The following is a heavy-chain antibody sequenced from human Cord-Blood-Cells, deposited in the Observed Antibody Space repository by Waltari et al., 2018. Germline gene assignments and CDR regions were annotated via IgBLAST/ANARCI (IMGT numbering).Heavy chain of an antibody. J-gene: IGHJ3*02. CDR3: AGSIPTAWAFDI. Sequence: QVQLVQSGAAVKKPGASVKVSCKASGYTFTSYATHWMRQDPEQKFEWMGWINEDNGNTMYSQWFQVRVKITRDTSASTAYMELSCLRSEDKAVYYCAGSIPTAWAFDIWSQAPMVTLSS. D-gene: IGHD2-21*02. CDR2: INEDNGNT. CDR1: GYTFTSYA. V-gene: IGHV1-3*01.